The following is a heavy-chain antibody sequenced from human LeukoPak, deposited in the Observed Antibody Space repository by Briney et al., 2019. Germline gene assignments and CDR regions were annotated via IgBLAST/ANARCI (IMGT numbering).Heavy chain of an antibody. V-gene: IGHV3-30*02. CDR2: IRYDETNE. CDR3: AKDSRAALVGPYYMDV. J-gene: IGHJ6*03. CDR1: GFTFSSYG. D-gene: IGHD6-25*01. Sequence: GGTLRLSCAASGFTFSSYGMSWVRQAPGKGLEWVAFIRYDETNEYYADSVKGRFTISRDNSKNTLYLQMNSLRTEDTAVYYCAKDSRAALVGPYYMDVWGKGTTVTISS.